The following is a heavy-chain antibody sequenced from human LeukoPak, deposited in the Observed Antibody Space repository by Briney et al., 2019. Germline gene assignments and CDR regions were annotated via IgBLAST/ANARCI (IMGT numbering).Heavy chain of an antibody. Sequence: PSETLSLTCTVSGGSISSYYWSWIRQPPGKGLEWIGYIYYSGSTNYNPSLKSRVTISVDTSKNQFSLKLSSVTAADTAVYYCARHESPPGYYYYMDVWGKGTTVTVSS. V-gene: IGHV4-59*08. CDR1: GGSISSYY. CDR3: ARHESPPGYYYYMDV. CDR2: IYYSGST. J-gene: IGHJ6*03.